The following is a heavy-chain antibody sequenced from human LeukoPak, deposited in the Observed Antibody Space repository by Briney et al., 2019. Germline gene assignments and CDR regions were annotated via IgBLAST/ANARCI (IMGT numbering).Heavy chain of an antibody. CDR1: GGSSSSYY. J-gene: IGHJ4*02. Sequence: SETLSLTCTVSGGSSSSYYWSWIRQPAGKGLEWIGRIYTSGSTNYNPSLKSRVTMSVDTSKNQFSLSLSSVTAADTAVYYCARYSSSLFLDYWGQGTLVTVSS. D-gene: IGHD6-6*01. CDR2: IYTSGST. CDR3: ARYSSSLFLDY. V-gene: IGHV4-4*07.